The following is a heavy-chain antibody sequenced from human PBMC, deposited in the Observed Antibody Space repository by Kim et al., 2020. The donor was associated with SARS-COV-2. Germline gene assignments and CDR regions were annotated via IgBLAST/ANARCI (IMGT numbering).Heavy chain of an antibody. CDR2: N. Sequence: NNYSPTLKSRVTISVDTSKNQFSLRLSSVTAADTAVYYCARVGGYWYLDVWGQGTTVTVSS. CDR3: ARVGGYWYLDV. D-gene: IGHD3-10*01. J-gene: IGHJ6*02. V-gene: IGHV4-59*01.